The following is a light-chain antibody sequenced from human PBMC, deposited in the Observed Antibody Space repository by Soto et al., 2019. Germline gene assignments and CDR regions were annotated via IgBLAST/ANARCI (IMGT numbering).Light chain of an antibody. V-gene: IGKV3-15*01. CDR1: QYVSNK. Sequence: IVMTQSPATLSVSPGETATLSCRASQYVSNKVAWYQQKPGQAPSLLILGASTRATGVPARFSGSGSGTEFTLSISSLQSEDFAVYYCKQYKEWPPFTFGQGTRLEIK. CDR3: KQYKEWPPFT. J-gene: IGKJ5*01. CDR2: GAS.